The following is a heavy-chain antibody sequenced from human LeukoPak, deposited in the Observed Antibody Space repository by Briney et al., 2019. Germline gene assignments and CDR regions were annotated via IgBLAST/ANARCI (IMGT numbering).Heavy chain of an antibody. CDR1: GGSFSGYY. CDR2: INHSGST. J-gene: IGHJ4*02. CDR3: ARRRSSSWYEVGYDY. D-gene: IGHD6-13*01. Sequence: PSETLSLTCAVYGGSFSGYYWSWIRQPPGKGLEWIGEINHSGSTNYNPSLKSRVTISVDTSKNQFSLKLSSVTAADTAVYYCARRRSSSWYEVGYDYWGQGTLVTVSS. V-gene: IGHV4-34*01.